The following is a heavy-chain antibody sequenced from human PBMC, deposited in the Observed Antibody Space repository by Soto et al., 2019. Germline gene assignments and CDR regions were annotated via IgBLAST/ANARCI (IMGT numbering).Heavy chain of an antibody. V-gene: IGHV4-30-2*01. D-gene: IGHD3-10*01. CDR2: IYHSGST. J-gene: IGHJ5*02. CDR3: ARAGPHHGSSGWFDP. Sequence: QLQLQESGSGLVKPSQTLSLTCAVSGGSISSGGYSWSWIRQPPGKGLEWIGYIYHSGSTYYNPSLKSRVTISVDRSKNQFSRKLSSVTAADTAVYYCARAGPHHGSSGWFDPWGQGTLVTVSS. CDR1: GGSISSGGYS.